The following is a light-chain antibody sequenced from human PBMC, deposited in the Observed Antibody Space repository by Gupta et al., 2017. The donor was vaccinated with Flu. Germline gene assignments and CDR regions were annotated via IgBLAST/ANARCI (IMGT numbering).Light chain of an antibody. CDR1: QDISNW. CDR2: GAS. CDR3: QQANSLPRT. Sequence: PSSVSASKGDRVTITCRASQDISNWLAWYQQKPGKAPRLLIYGASGLQSGVPSRFSGSGSGTDFTLTISSLQPEDFATYYCQQANSLPRTFGGGTKVEIK. V-gene: IGKV1-12*01. J-gene: IGKJ4*01.